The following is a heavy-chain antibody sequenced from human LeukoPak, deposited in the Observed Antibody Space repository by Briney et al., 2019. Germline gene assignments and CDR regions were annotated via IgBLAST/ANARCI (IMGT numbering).Heavy chain of an antibody. Sequence: ASVTVSCTASGYTFTSYGISWVRQAPGQGLEWMGWISAYNGNTNYAQKHQGRVTMTTDTSTSTAYMELRSLRSDDTAVYYCARLDPLETAMPYRGYCYMDVWGEGTTVTVSS. D-gene: IGHD5-18*01. CDR3: ARLDPLETAMPYRGYCYMDV. CDR2: ISAYNGNT. CDR1: GYTFTSYG. J-gene: IGHJ6*03. V-gene: IGHV1-18*01.